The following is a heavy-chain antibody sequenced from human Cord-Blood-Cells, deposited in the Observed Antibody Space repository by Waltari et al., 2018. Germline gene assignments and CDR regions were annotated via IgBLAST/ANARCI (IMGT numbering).Heavy chain of an antibody. J-gene: IGHJ3*02. Sequence: QVQLVQSGAEVKKPGASVKVSCKASGYTFTSYAMHWVRQAPGQRLEWMGWINAGNGNTKYSQKFQGRVTITRDTSASTAYMGLSSLRSEDTAVYYCAGRRTFYGSGSYYDAFDIWGQGTMVTVSS. CDR2: INAGNGNT. V-gene: IGHV1-3*01. D-gene: IGHD3-10*01. CDR1: GYTFTSYA. CDR3: AGRRTFYGSGSYYDAFDI.